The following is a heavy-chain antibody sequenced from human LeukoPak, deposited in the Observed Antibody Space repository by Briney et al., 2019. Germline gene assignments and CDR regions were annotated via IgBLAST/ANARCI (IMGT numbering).Heavy chain of an antibody. J-gene: IGHJ5*02. CDR3: ARDALRWRTSPFDP. Sequence: GGSLRLSCLTSGFTLSTNAMSWVRQAPGKGLEWISGISGSGASTYYADSVKGRFTISRDNAKNSLYLQMNSLRAEDTAVYYCARDALRWRTSPFDPWGQGTLVTVSS. D-gene: IGHD2-15*01. V-gene: IGHV3-23*01. CDR2: ISGSGAST. CDR1: GFTLSTNA.